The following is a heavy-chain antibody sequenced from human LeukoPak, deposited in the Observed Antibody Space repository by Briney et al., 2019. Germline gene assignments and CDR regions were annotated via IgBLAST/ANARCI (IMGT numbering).Heavy chain of an antibody. CDR1: GGSIRSCY. CDR2: IYTSGSS. Sequence: ASETLSLTCTVAGGSIRSCYGSWIRQPAGKGLEWIGRIYTSGSSNYNPSLKSRVTMSVDTSKNQFSLRLSSVNAAHTAVYFCAREATSGGLNWLDPWGQGTLVTVSS. CDR3: AREATSGGLNWLDP. V-gene: IGHV4-4*07. J-gene: IGHJ5*02.